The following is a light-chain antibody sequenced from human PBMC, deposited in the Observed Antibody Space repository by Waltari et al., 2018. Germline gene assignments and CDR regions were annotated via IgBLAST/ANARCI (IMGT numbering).Light chain of an antibody. CDR2: EGS. CDR3: SSFRSDHTYV. V-gene: IGLV2-14*02. Sequence: QSALTQPASVSWSPGQSITTSCTGTISDCWSYNFVSWYQQRPGKAPKLIIYEGSQRPSRDSDRFSGSKSGNTASLTISGLQAEDEADYYCSSFRSDHTYVFGSGTEVTVL. CDR1: ISDCWSYNF. J-gene: IGLJ1*01.